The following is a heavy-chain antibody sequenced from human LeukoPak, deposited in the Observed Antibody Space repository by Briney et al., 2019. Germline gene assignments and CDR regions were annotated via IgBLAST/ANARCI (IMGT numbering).Heavy chain of an antibody. D-gene: IGHD3-22*01. CDR1: GFTFSSYA. V-gene: IGHV3-23*01. J-gene: IGHJ4*02. Sequence: GGSLRLSCAASGFTFSSYAMSWVRQAPGQGLEWVSTITGSGGGTYYADSVKGRFTISRDNSKNTLYLQMNRLRAEDTAVYYCAKNYYDSSGYYYTFDYWGQGTLVTVSS. CDR3: AKNYYDSSGYYYTFDY. CDR2: ITGSGGGT.